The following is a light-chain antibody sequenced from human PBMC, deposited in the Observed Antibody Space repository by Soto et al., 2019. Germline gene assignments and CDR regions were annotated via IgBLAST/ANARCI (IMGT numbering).Light chain of an antibody. CDR3: QERSGWPRGT. Sequence: EIVLTQSPGTLSLSPGERATLSCRASQSVTSNYLAWYQQKPGQAPGLLILAASQRAAGVPARFRGSGSGTDFTLTISSLEPEDFAVYYCQERSGWPRGTFGGGTKVEIK. CDR1: QSVTSNY. V-gene: IGKV3-11*01. CDR2: AAS. J-gene: IGKJ4*01.